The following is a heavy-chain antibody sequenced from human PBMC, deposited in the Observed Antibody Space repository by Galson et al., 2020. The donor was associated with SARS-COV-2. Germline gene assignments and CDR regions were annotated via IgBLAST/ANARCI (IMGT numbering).Heavy chain of an antibody. CDR3: ARSISSREWFDP. CDR1: GYTFTGYY. Sequence: ASVKVSCKASGYTFTGYYIHWVRQAPGQGLEWMGWINPNIGVTNFAQKFQGRVTLTSDMSISTAYMELSGLRPDDTAVYFCARSISSREWFDPWGQGTLVTVSS. J-gene: IGHJ5*02. CDR2: INPNIGVT. D-gene: IGHD1-20*01. V-gene: IGHV1-2*02.